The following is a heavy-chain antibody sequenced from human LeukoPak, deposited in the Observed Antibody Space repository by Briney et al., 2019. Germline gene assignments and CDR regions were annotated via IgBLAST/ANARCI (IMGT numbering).Heavy chain of an antibody. CDR1: GGSISSYY. V-gene: IGHV4-59*12. D-gene: IGHD3-22*01. CDR2: IYYSGST. CDR3: ARVGYDSSGYYSEN. Sequence: PSETLSLTCTVSGGSISSYYWSWIRQPPGKGLEWIGYIYYSGSTNYNPSLKSRVTISVDTSKNQFSLKLSSVTAADTAVYYCARVGYDSSGYYSENWGQGTLVTVSS. J-gene: IGHJ4*02.